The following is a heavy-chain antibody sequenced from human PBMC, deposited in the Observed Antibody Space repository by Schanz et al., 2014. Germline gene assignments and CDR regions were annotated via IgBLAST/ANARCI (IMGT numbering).Heavy chain of an antibody. CDR2: LTGSGGGT. V-gene: IGHV3-23*01. Sequence: EVKLLESGGHLLQPGGSLRLSCVASGFTFSTYAMSWVRQAPGKGPEWVSSLTGSGGGTYYADSVRGRFAISRDNSKNTLYLEMNSLRAEDTAVYYCAKGKSEVRGISLDYWGQGTMVVVSS. D-gene: IGHD3-10*01. CDR3: AKGKSEVRGISLDY. CDR1: GFTFSTYA. J-gene: IGHJ4*02.